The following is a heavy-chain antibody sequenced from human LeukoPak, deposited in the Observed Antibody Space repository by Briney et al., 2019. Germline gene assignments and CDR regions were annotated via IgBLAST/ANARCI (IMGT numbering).Heavy chain of an antibody. CDR1: GGSISSGGYS. J-gene: IGHJ1*01. V-gene: IGHV4-30-2*01. D-gene: IGHD1-7*01. CDR2: IYHSGST. CDR3: ARDSYNWNYPEYFQH. Sequence: SETLSLTCAVSGGSISSGGYSWSWIRQPPGKGLEWIGYIYHSGSTYYNPSLKSRVTISVDRSKNQFSLKLSSVTAADTAVYYCARDSYNWNYPEYFQHWDQGTLVTVSS.